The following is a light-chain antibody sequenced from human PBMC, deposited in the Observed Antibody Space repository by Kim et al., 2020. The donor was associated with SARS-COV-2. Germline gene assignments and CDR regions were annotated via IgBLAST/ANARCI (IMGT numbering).Light chain of an antibody. CDR1: QSVLYSSNNKNY. J-gene: IGKJ2*01. CDR3: QQYYSTPPYT. Sequence: ATINCKSSQSVLYSSNNKNYLAWYQQKAGQPPKLLIYWASTRESGVPDRFSGSGSGTDFTLTISSLQAEDVAVYFCQQYYSTPPYTFGQGTKLEI. CDR2: WAS. V-gene: IGKV4-1*01.